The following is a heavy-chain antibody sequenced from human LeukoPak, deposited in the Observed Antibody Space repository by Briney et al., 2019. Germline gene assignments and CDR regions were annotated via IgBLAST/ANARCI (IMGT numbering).Heavy chain of an antibody. J-gene: IGHJ4*02. V-gene: IGHV4-34*01. CDR2: TNHSGST. D-gene: IGHD6-13*01. CDR1: GGSFSGYY. CDR3: ARERYSSSWYRRYFDY. Sequence: PSETLSLTCAVYGGSFSGYYWSWIRQPPGKGLEWIGETNHSGSTNYNPSLKSRVTISVDTSKNQYSLKLSSVTAADTAVYYCARERYSSSWYRRYFDYWGQGTLVTVSS.